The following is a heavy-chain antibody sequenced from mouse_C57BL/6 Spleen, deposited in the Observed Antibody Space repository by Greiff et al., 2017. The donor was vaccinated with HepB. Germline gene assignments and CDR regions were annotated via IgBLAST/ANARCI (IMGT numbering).Heavy chain of an antibody. Sequence: EVQLVESGPGLVKPSQSLSLTCSVTGYSITSGYYWNWIRQFPGNKLEWMGYISYDGSNNYNPSLKNRISITRDTSKNQFFLKLNSVTTEDTATYYCAREGETGTDYWGQGTTLTVSS. CDR3: AREGETGTDY. D-gene: IGHD4-1*01. CDR1: GYSITSGYY. J-gene: IGHJ2*01. CDR2: ISYDGSN. V-gene: IGHV3-6*01.